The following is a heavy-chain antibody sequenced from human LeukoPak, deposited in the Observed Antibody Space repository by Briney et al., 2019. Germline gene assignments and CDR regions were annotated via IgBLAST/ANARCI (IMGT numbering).Heavy chain of an antibody. CDR1: GDSVSSNGAA. Sequence: SQTLSLTSAISGDSVSSNGAAWNWIRQSPSRGLEWLGRTYYRSKWKNEYAPSVKSRVTINPDTSKNHFSLQLNSVTPDDTAVYYCAREGCSSTSCSQGFDPWGQGTLVTV. D-gene: IGHD2-2*01. CDR2: TYYRSKWKN. J-gene: IGHJ5*02. V-gene: IGHV6-1*01. CDR3: AREGCSSTSCSQGFDP.